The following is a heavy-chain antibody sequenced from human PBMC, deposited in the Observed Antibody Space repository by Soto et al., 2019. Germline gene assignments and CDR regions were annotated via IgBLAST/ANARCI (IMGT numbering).Heavy chain of an antibody. Sequence: GGSLRLSCAPSGFTFGSFVLHWVRQAPGKGLEWVSPISSSSSNTNYADSVKGRFTISRDNAKNSLYLQMNSLRAEDTAVYYCAREARETILLRRYMDVWGKGTTVTVSS. CDR2: ISSSSSNT. CDR3: AREARETILLRRYMDV. D-gene: IGHD3-16*01. J-gene: IGHJ6*03. CDR1: GFTFGSFV. V-gene: IGHV3-21*01.